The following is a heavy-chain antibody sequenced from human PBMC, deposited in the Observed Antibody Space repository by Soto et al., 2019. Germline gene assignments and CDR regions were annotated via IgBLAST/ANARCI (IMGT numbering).Heavy chain of an antibody. D-gene: IGHD6-13*01. CDR3: ARATYRNAWYRFDL. Sequence: QLVESGGGLVQPGGSLRLSCEASGFTFSGYWMSWVRQAPGKGLGWVADIKHDGSVQYYVDSVKGRFTISSDNAKKLLYLQMNGLRAEDTALYYCARATYRNAWYRFDLCGQGTLVTVSS. V-gene: IGHV3-7*03. CDR1: GFTFSGYW. J-gene: IGHJ4*02. CDR2: IKHDGSVQ.